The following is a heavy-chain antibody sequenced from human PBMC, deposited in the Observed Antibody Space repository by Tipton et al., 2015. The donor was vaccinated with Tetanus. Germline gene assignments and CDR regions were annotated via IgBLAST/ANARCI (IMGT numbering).Heavy chain of an antibody. V-gene: IGHV3-23*01. CDR3: AKEALGVLNL. Sequence: GSLRLSCAASGFTFKSYTMNWVRQAPGNGLEWVAAISGSRLTPYYADSVKGRFTISRDNSKNTLSLQLNSLRADGTAIYYCAKEALGVLNLWGKGTTVIVSS. CDR1: GFTFKSYT. J-gene: IGHJ6*04. D-gene: IGHD1-14*01. CDR2: ISGSRLTP.